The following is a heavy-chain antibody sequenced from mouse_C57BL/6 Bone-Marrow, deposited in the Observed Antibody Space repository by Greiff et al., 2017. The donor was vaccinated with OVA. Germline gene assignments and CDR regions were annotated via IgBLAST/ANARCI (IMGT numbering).Heavy chain of an antibody. Sequence: EVMLVESGGGLVQPKGSLKLSCAASGFTFTTYAMHWVRQAPGKGLEWVARIRSKSSNYATYYADSVKDRFTISRDDSQSMLYLQMNNLKTEDTAMYYCVRPHAVVARDWYFDVWGTGTTVTVSS. CDR1: GFTFTTYA. V-gene: IGHV10-3*01. D-gene: IGHD1-1*01. J-gene: IGHJ1*03. CDR3: VRPHAVVARDWYFDV. CDR2: IRSKSSNYAT.